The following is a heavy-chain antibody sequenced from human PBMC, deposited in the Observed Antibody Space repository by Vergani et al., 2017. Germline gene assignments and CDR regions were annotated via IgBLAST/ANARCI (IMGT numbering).Heavy chain of an antibody. CDR1: GFTFSSYE. CDR3: ARDSGGSSSDDYYYGMDV. Sequence: VQLVESGGGLVKPGGSLRLSCVASGFTFSSYEMNWVRQAPGKGLEWVAVIWYDGSNKYYADSVKGRFTISRDNSKNTLYLQMNSLRAEDTAVYYCARDSGGSSSDDYYYGMDVWGQGTTVTVSS. CDR2: IWYDGSNK. J-gene: IGHJ6*02. V-gene: IGHV3-33*08. D-gene: IGHD2-15*01.